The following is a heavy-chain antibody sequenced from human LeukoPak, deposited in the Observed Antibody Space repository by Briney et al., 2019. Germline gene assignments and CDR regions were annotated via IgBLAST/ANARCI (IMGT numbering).Heavy chain of an antibody. V-gene: IGHV1-18*01. CDR2: ISAYNGNT. D-gene: IGHD6-19*01. J-gene: IGHJ5*02. CDR1: GYTFTSYG. Sequence: GASVKVSCKASGYTFTSYGISWVRQAPGQGLEWMGWISAYNGNTNYAQKLQGRVTMTTDTSMSTAYMELRSLRSDDTAVYYCARDPLGYSSGWYNWFDPWGQGTLVTVSS. CDR3: ARDPLGYSSGWYNWFDP.